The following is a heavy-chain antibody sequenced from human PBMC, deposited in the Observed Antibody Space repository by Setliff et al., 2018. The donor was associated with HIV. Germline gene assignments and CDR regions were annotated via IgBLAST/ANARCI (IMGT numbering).Heavy chain of an antibody. Sequence: GASVKVSCKTSGYTFTNYGISWVRQAPGQRLEWMGWISAYDGNTNYAQKFQGRVTTTIDRSTSTAYMELRSLRSDDTAVYYCARQIFWRDYYFDYWGQGTLGTVSS. V-gene: IGHV1-18*01. CDR3: ARQIFWRDYYFDY. D-gene: IGHD3-3*01. J-gene: IGHJ4*02. CDR1: GYTFTNYG. CDR2: ISAYDGNT.